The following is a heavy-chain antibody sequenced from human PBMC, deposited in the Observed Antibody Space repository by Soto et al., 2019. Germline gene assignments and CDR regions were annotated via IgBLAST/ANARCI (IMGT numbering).Heavy chain of an antibody. J-gene: IGHJ5*02. CDR2: IYYSGST. CDR3: ARMTTETGIDP. V-gene: IGHV4-31*03. Sequence: PSETLSLTCTVSGGSISSGGYYWSWIRQHPGKGLEWIGYIYYSGSTYYNPSLKSRVTISVDTSKNQFSLKLSSVTAADTAVYNCARMTTETGIDPWGQGTLVTVSS. CDR1: GGSISSGGYY. D-gene: IGHD4-4*01.